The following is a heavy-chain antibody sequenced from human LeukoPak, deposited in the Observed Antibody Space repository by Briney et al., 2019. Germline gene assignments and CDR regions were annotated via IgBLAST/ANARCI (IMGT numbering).Heavy chain of an antibody. CDR3: ARGDGNYDSSGYHYYYYYMDV. D-gene: IGHD3-22*01. V-gene: IGHV4-34*01. J-gene: IGHJ6*03. CDR2: INHSGST. CDR1: GGSFSGYY. Sequence: SETLSLTCAVYGGSFSGYYWSWIRQPPGKGLEWIGEINHSGSTNYNPSLKSRVTISVDTSKNQFSLKLSSVTAADTAVYYCARGDGNYDSSGYHYYYYYMDVWGKGTTVTVSS.